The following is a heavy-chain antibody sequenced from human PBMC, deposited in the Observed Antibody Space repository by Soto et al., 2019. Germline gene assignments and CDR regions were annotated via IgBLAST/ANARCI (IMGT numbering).Heavy chain of an antibody. Sequence: QVQLQQSGPGLVKPSQTLSLTCAISGASVSRISTAWNWIRQSPSRGLEWLGRTYYRSKWYNNYAVSGKRRITINPDTSKNQFSLQLNSVTPEDTAVYYCASGLWSGFDIWGQGTMVTVSS. J-gene: IGHJ3*02. D-gene: IGHD3-3*01. CDR2: TYYRSKWYN. CDR3: ASGLWSGFDI. CDR1: GASVSRISTA. V-gene: IGHV6-1*01.